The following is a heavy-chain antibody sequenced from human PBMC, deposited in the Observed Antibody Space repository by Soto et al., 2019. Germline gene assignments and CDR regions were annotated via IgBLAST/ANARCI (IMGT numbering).Heavy chain of an antibody. CDR2: IYYSGST. D-gene: IGHD3-9*01. Sequence: TLSLTCTVSGGSISSCGYYWSWIRQHPGKGLEWIGYIYYSGSTYYNPSLKSRVTISVDTSKNQFSLKLSSVTAADTAVYYCARENYDILTGYPSWFDPWGQGTLVTVSS. J-gene: IGHJ5*02. CDR1: GGSISSCGYY. V-gene: IGHV4-31*03. CDR3: ARENYDILTGYPSWFDP.